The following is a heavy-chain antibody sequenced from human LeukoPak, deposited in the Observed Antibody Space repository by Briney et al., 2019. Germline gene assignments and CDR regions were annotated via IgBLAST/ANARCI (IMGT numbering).Heavy chain of an antibody. Sequence: SVKVSCKASGGTFSSYAISWVRQAPGQGLEWMGGIIPIFGTANYAQKFQGRVTITADESTSTAYMELSSLRSEDTAVYYCARDLYGDSPFDHWGQGTLVTVSS. CDR2: IIPIFGTA. V-gene: IGHV1-69*13. CDR3: ARDLYGDSPFDH. D-gene: IGHD4-17*01. J-gene: IGHJ4*02. CDR1: GGTFSSYA.